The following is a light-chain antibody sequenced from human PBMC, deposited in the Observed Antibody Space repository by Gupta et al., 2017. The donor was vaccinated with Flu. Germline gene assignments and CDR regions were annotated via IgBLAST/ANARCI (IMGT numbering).Light chain of an antibody. J-gene: IGLJ3*02. V-gene: IGLV1-40*01. CDR3: QSYDSSLSGSV. Sequence: QSVLTQPPSVSGAPGQRVTISCTVSSSNIGAGYDVHWYQQFPGTAPKLLIYGTSNRPSGVPDRFSGSKSGTSASLAITGLQAEDEADYYCQSYDSSLSGSVFGGGTKLTVL. CDR1: SSNIGAGYD. CDR2: GTS.